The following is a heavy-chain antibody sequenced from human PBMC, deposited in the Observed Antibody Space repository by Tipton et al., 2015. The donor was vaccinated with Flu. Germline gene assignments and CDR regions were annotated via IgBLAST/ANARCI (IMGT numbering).Heavy chain of an antibody. CDR1: GFTFSSHW. V-gene: IGHV3-7*03. CDR2: IKQDGSEK. D-gene: IGHD6-13*01. Sequence: SLRLSCVASGFTFSSHWMSWVRQAPGKGLEWVANIKQDGSEKYYVDSVKGRFTISRDNAKNSLYLQMNSLRAEDTAVYYCARAIGAAGSYWGQGTLVTVSS. J-gene: IGHJ4*02. CDR3: ARAIGAAGSY.